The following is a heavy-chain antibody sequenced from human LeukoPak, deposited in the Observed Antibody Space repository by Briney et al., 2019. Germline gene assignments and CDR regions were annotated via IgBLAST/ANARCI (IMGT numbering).Heavy chain of an antibody. CDR2: IYHSGST. Sequence: SETLSLTCAVSGGSISSGGYSWSWIRQPPGKGLEWIGYIYHSGSTYYNPSLKSRVTMSLDTSKKQFSLNLNSVTAADTAVYYCARVSGYCSDGVCRFDYWGQGALVTVSS. D-gene: IGHD2-8*01. CDR3: ARVSGYCSDGVCRFDY. J-gene: IGHJ4*02. CDR1: GGSISSGGYS. V-gene: IGHV4-30-2*01.